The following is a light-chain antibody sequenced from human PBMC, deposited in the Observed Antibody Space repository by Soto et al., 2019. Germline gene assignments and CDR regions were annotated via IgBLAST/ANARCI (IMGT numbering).Light chain of an antibody. CDR2: NTN. V-gene: IGLV8-61*01. Sequence: QTVVTQEPSFSVSPGGTVTLTCGLSSDSVSASHFPSWYQQTPGQAPRTLIYNTNTRSSGVPDRFSGSILGNRAALTITGAQADDESDYYCAAWDDSLSGVVFGGRTKLTVL. J-gene: IGLJ2*01. CDR1: SDSVSASHF. CDR3: AAWDDSLSGVV.